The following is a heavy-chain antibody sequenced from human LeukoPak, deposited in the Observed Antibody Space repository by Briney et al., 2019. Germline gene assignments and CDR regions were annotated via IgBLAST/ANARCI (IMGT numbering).Heavy chain of an antibody. D-gene: IGHD1-1*01. CDR1: GFSFSNYK. CDR2: ISSSSSTI. Sequence: GGSLRLSCAASGFSFSNYKMNWVRQAPGKGLEWVSHISSSSSTIYYADSVKGRFTISRDNAKNSLYLQMHSLRAEDTAMYYCARVRGWKYFDYWGQGTLVTVSS. V-gene: IGHV3-48*01. CDR3: ARVRGWKYFDY. J-gene: IGHJ4*02.